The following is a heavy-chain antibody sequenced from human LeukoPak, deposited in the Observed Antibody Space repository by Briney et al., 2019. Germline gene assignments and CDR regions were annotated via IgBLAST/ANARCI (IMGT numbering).Heavy chain of an antibody. Sequence: GGSLRLSCAASGFTFSNYAMSWVRQAPGKGLEWISGVSGNGDSTFYSDSVKGQFTISRDNSKNTLYLQMNSLRAEDTAVYYCARDIHHHRWLRLGSFDYWGQGTLVTVSS. CDR2: VSGNGDST. D-gene: IGHD5-12*01. V-gene: IGHV3-23*01. CDR3: ARDIHHHRWLRLGSFDY. J-gene: IGHJ4*02. CDR1: GFTFSNYA.